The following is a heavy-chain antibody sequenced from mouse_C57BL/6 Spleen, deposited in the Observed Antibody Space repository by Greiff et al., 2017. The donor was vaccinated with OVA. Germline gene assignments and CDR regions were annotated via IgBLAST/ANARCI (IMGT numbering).Heavy chain of an antibody. CDR3: ARNKDIVTTNYAMDD. CDR1: GFSLTSYG. V-gene: IGHV2-2*01. CDR2: IWSGGST. Sequence: QVQLKESGPGLVQPSQSLSITCTVSGFSLTSYGVHWVRQSPGKGLEWLGVIWSGGSTDYNAAFISRLSISTDNSKSQVFFKMHSRQADYKAIYYCARNKDIVTTNYAMDDWGQGTSVTVSA. D-gene: IGHD2-5*01. J-gene: IGHJ4*01.